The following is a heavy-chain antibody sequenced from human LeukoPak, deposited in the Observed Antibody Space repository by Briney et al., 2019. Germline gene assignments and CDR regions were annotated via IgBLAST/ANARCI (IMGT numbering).Heavy chain of an antibody. V-gene: IGHV4-4*07. CDR3: ARGSSGYYYG. D-gene: IGHD3-22*01. Sequence: SETLSLTCSVSSGSISSYYWSWIRQPAGKRLEWSGRIYSSGSTIYNPSLKYRVTMSLDTFKNQFSLKLTSVTAADTAVYYCARGSSGYYYGWGQGTLVTVSS. J-gene: IGHJ4*02. CDR1: SGSISSYY. CDR2: IYSSGST.